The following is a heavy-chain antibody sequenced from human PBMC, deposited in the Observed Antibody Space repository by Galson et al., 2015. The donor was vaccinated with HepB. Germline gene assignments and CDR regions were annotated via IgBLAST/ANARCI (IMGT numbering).Heavy chain of an antibody. CDR2: IVPIFGTA. CDR1: GGTFSSYA. Sequence: SVKVSCKASGGTFSSYAINWVRQAPGQGLEWMGGIVPIFGTANYAQKFQGRVTITADESTRTAYMKLSSLRSEDTAVYYCARDLGGKYGSVITPNGNGMDVWGQGTTVTVSS. V-gene: IGHV1-69*13. J-gene: IGHJ6*02. CDR3: ARDLGGKYGSVITPNGNGMDV. D-gene: IGHD1-14*01.